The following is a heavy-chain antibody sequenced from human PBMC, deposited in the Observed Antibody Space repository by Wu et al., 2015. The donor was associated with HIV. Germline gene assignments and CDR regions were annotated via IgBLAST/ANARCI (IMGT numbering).Heavy chain of an antibody. V-gene: IGHV1-2*02. J-gene: IGHJ2*01. CDR1: QYTFTAFY. Sequence: QVQLVQSGAEVRKPGASVKVSCKASQYTFTAFYIHWVRQAPGQGLEWMGWINPNSGFTHFAQIFQGRVTMTRDTSISTAYMELSRLRSDDTAVYYCARVPYSSGWSIRHNWYFDLWGRGTLVTVSS. D-gene: IGHD6-19*01. CDR2: INPNSGFT. CDR3: ARVPYSSGWSIRHNWYFDL.